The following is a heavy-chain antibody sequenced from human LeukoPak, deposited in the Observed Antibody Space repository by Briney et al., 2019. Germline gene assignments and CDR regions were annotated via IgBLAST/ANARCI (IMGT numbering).Heavy chain of an antibody. V-gene: IGHV3-74*01. Sequence: GGSLRLSCAASGFTFSLYWMHWVRQAPGKGLVWVSRIDNDGSSTTYADSVKGRFTISRDNAKNTLFLQMNSLRAEDTAVYYCARGFLRPDDYWGQGTLVTVSS. J-gene: IGHJ4*02. CDR1: GFTFSLYW. CDR3: ARGFLRPDDY. CDR2: IDNDGSST.